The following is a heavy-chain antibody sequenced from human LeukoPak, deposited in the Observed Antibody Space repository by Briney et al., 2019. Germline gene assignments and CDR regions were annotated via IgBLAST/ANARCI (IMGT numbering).Heavy chain of an antibody. D-gene: IGHD5-12*01. CDR1: VYTFTSYG. CDR3: ARDTGLEWRRLGKEACDI. V-gene: IGHV1-18*01. J-gene: IGHJ3*02. CDR2: ISVYNGNT. Sequence: GASVTVSFTSSVYTFTSYGITWVRQAPGQGLEWMGWISVYNGNTKYARKVQGRVTMTTDTSTTTAYMELRSLRSDDTAVYYCARDTGLEWRRLGKEACDIWGQGTVVTVSP.